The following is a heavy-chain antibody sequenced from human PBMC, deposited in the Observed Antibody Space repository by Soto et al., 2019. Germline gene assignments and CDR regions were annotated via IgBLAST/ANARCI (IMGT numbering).Heavy chain of an antibody. CDR1: GGSISGGGYS. V-gene: IGHV4-30-2*03. CDR2: IYHSGST. CDR3: ARHDISGYYFDY. D-gene: IGHD6-25*01. Sequence: SETLPLTWAVSGGSISGGGYSWSWIRQPPGKGLEWIGYIYHSGSTYYNPSLKSRVTISVDTSKNQFSLKLSSVTAADTAVYYCARHDISGYYFDYWGQGTLVTVSS. J-gene: IGHJ4*02.